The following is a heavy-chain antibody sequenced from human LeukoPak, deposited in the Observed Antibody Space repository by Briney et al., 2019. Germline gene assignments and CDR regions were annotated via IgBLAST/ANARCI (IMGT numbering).Heavy chain of an antibody. D-gene: IGHD3-3*01. CDR3: AKAGTIFGVVNQLKAFDI. CDR1: GYTFTSYG. CDR2: ISAYNGNT. Sequence: GASVKVSCKASGYTFTSYGISWVRQAPGQGLEWMGWISAYNGNTNYAQKLQGRVTMTTDTSTSTAYMELRSLRSDDTAVYYCAKAGTIFGVVNQLKAFDIWGQGTMVTVSS. V-gene: IGHV1-18*01. J-gene: IGHJ3*02.